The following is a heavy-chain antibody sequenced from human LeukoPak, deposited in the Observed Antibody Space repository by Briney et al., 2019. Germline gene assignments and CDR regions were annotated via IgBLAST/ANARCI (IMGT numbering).Heavy chain of an antibody. Sequence: GRSLRLSCAASGFTFSDYWMTWVRQTPGKGLECVANINQYGGEISYVDSVKCRFTISRDNSKDTLYLQMSSLRPEDTATYYCVKDMSRYFDWAIYYFASWGPGTLVSVSS. CDR1: GFTFSDYW. CDR3: VKDMSRYFDWAIYYFAS. J-gene: IGHJ4*02. V-gene: IGHV3-7*01. D-gene: IGHD3-9*01. CDR2: INQYGGEI.